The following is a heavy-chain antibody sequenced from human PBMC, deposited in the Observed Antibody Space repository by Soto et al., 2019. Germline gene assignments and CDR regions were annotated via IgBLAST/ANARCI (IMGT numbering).Heavy chain of an antibody. CDR3: ARESRGYCSGGSCYSSYYYSYSMDV. V-gene: IGHV1-69*08. Sequence: QVQLVQSVAEVKKPGSSVKVSCKASGGTFSSYTISWVRQAPGQGLEWMGRIIPILGIANYAQKFQGRVTITADQSTSRAYMELSSLRSEDTAVYYCARESRGYCSGGSCYSSYYYSYSMDVWGKGPTVTVSS. CDR1: GGTFSSYT. D-gene: IGHD2-15*01. CDR2: IIPILGIA. J-gene: IGHJ6*03.